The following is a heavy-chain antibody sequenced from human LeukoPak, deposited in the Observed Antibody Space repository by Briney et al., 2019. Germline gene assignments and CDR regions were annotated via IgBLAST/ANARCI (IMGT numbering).Heavy chain of an antibody. V-gene: IGHV7-4-1*02. CDR1: GYTFTKYA. CDR2: INTNTGNP. Sequence: ASVKASCKASGYTFTKYAMNWVRQAPGQGLEWMGWINTNTGNPTYAQGFTGRFVFSLDTSVSTAYLQISSLKAEDTAVYYCNAYGEENYFDYWGQGTLVTVSS. J-gene: IGHJ4*02. D-gene: IGHD4-17*01. CDR3: NAYGEENYFDY.